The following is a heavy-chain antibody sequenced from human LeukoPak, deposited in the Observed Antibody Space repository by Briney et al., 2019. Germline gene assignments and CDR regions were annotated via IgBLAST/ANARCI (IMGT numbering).Heavy chain of an antibody. CDR1: GFTFSSYS. D-gene: IGHD6-6*01. CDR2: ISSSSSTI. V-gene: IGHV3-48*02. CDR3: ARDRAARLAIERNWFDP. Sequence: PGGSLRLSCAASGFTFSSYSMTWVRQAPGKGLEWVSYISSSSSTIYYADSVKGRSTISRDNAKNSLYLQMNSLRDEDTAVYYCARDRAARLAIERNWFDPWGQGTLVTVSS. J-gene: IGHJ5*02.